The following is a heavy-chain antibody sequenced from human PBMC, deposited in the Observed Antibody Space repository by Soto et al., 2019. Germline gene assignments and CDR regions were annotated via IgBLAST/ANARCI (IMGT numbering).Heavy chain of an antibody. D-gene: IGHD2-15*01. CDR1: GCSITDYS. CDR3: ARDQGVVVTSDKWFDP. J-gene: IGHJ5*02. Sequence: SVTLSLTCAVSGCSITDYSWVWIRQPAGKGLEWIGRIFSSGSTNYNPSLKGRITMSLDTSKNQFSLKLNSATATDTAVYFCARDQGVVVTSDKWFDPWGQGILVTVSS. CDR2: IFSSGST. V-gene: IGHV4-4*07.